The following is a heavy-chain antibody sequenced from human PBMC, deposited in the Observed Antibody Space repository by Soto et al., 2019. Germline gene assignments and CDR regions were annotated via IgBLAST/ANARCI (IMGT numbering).Heavy chain of an antibody. CDR2: IYYSGST. CDR1: GGSISSYY. D-gene: IGHD3-9*01. Sequence: PSETLSLTCTVSGGSISSYYWSWIRQPPGKGLEWIGYIYYSGSTNYNPSLKSRVTISVDTSKNQFSLKLSSVTAADTAVYYCAREEGDILTGYYPEVWFDPWGQGTLVTVSS. CDR3: AREEGDILTGYYPEVWFDP. V-gene: IGHV4-59*01. J-gene: IGHJ5*02.